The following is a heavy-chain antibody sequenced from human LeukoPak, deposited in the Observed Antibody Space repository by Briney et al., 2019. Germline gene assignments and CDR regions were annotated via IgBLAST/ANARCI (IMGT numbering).Heavy chain of an antibody. Sequence: GASVKVSCKASGFTFTSNDINWVRQATGQGLEWMGWMNPNSGNTGYAQKFQGRVTMTRNTSISTAYMELSSLRSEDTAVYYCARVRRVVQGVIIHNWFDPWGQGTLVTVSS. D-gene: IGHD3-10*01. CDR3: ARVRRVVQGVIIHNWFDP. V-gene: IGHV1-8*01. CDR2: MNPNSGNT. J-gene: IGHJ5*02. CDR1: GFTFTSND.